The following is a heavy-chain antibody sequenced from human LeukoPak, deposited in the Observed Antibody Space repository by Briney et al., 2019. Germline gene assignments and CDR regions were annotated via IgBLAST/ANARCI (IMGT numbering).Heavy chain of an antibody. D-gene: IGHD3-16*01. J-gene: IGHJ4*02. V-gene: IGHV4-59*01. Sequence: PSETLSLTCTVSGGSISSYYWSWIRQPPGKGLEWIGYIYYSGSTNYNPSLKSRVTILVDTSKNQFSLKLSSVTAADTAVYYCATGVWGSLYYFDYWGQGTLVTVSS. CDR3: ATGVWGSLYYFDY. CDR2: IYYSGST. CDR1: GGSISSYY.